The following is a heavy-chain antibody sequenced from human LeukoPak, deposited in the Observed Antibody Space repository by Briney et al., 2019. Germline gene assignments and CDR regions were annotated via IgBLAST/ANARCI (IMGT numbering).Heavy chain of an antibody. CDR3: ARPRKNHSSSWYFDY. D-gene: IGHD6-13*01. CDR2: IYYSGST. J-gene: IGHJ4*02. V-gene: IGHV4-39*01. CDR1: GGSISSSCYY. Sequence: SETLSLTCTVSGGSISSSCYYWGWIRQPPGKALGWIGNIYYSGSTYYNPSLKSRVTISVDTSKNQFSLKLTSVTAADTAVYYCARPRKNHSSSWYFDYWGQGTLVTVSS.